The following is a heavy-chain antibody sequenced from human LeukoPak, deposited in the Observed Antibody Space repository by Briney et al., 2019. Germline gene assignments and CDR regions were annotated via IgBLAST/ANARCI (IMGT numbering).Heavy chain of an antibody. CDR2: INPNSGGT. J-gene: IGHJ6*02. CDR3: ARGGSYSNYGYYYGMDV. D-gene: IGHD4-11*01. CDR1: GYTFTSYG. Sequence: GASVKVSCKASGYTFTSYGISWVRQAPGQGLEWMGWINPNSGGTNYAQKFQGWVTMTRDTSISTAYMELSRLRSDDTAVYYCARGGSYSNYGYYYGMDVWGQGTTVTVSS. V-gene: IGHV1-2*04.